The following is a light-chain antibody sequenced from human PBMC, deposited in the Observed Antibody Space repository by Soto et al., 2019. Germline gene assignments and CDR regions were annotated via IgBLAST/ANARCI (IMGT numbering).Light chain of an antibody. CDR3: QQYNGYSRT. CDR2: KAS. CDR1: ESISSW. J-gene: IGKJ1*01. Sequence: DIQMTQSPSTLSASVGDRVTITCRASESISSWLAWYQQKSGKAPRLLIYKASSIESGVPSRFSGSGSGTEFTLTISSLQPDDFATYYCQQYNGYSRTFGQGTKVEIK. V-gene: IGKV1-5*03.